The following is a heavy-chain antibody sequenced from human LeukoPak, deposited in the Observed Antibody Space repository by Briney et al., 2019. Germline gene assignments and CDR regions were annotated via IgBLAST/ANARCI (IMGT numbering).Heavy chain of an antibody. CDR1: GGSISSADYY. D-gene: IGHD5-18*01. Sequence: SQTLSLTCTVSGGSISSADYYWSWIRQPPGKGLEWIGYIYYSGSTYYNPSLKSRVTISVDTSKNQFSLKLSSVTAADTAVYYCARGSDTAEAFDIWGQGTMVTVSS. J-gene: IGHJ3*02. V-gene: IGHV4-30-4*01. CDR3: ARGSDTAEAFDI. CDR2: IYYSGST.